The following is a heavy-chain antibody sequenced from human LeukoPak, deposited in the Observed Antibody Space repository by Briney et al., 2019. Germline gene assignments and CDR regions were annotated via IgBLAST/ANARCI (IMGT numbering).Heavy chain of an antibody. CDR2: ISSSSSYI. V-gene: IGHV3-21*01. D-gene: IGHD2-2*01. CDR1: GFTFSSYS. CDR3: ARDLFPYCSSTSCYEDYFDY. Sequence: GGSLRLSCAASGFTFSSYSMNWVRQAPGKGLEWVSSISSSSSYIYYADSVKGQFTISRDNAKNSLYLQMNSLRAEDTAVYYCARDLFPYCSSTSCYEDYFDYWGQGTLVTVSS. J-gene: IGHJ4*02.